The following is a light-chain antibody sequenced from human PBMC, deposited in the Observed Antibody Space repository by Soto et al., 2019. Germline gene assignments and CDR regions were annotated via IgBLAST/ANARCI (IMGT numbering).Light chain of an antibody. V-gene: IGLV1-51*01. CDR1: SSNIGNNY. J-gene: IGLJ2*01. CDR2: DNN. CDR3: GTWDSSLSAKV. Sequence: QSVLTQPPSVSAAPGQKVTISCSGSSSNIGNNYVSWYRQLPGTAPKLLIYDNNKRPSGIPDLFSGSKSGTSATLGITGLQTGDEADYYCGTWDSSLSAKVFGGGTKVTVL.